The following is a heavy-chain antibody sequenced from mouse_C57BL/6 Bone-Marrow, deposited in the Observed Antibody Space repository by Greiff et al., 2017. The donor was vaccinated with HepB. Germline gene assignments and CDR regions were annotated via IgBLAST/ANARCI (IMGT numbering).Heavy chain of an antibody. D-gene: IGHD2-4*01. CDR3: ARFYYDNYFDY. J-gene: IGHJ2*01. V-gene: IGHV1-7*01. Sequence: VQVVESGAELAKPGASVKLSCKASGYTFTSYWMHWVKQRPGQGLEWIGYINPSSGYTKYNQKFKDKATLTADKSSSTAYMQLSSLTYEDSAVYYCARFYYDNYFDYWGQGTTLTVSS. CDR2: INPSSGYT. CDR1: GYTFTSYW.